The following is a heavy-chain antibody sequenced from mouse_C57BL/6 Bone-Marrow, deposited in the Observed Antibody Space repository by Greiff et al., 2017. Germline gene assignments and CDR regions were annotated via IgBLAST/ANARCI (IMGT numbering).Heavy chain of an antibody. Sequence: QVQLQQSGAELARPGASVKLSCKASGYTFTSYGISWVKQRTGQGLEWIGEIYPRSGNTYYNEKFKGKATLTADKSSSTAYMELRSLTSEDSAVYFCARGGHYYGTVDWYFDVWGTGTTVTVSS. CDR3: ARGGHYYGTVDWYFDV. CDR1: GYTFTSYG. CDR2: IYPRSGNT. J-gene: IGHJ1*03. V-gene: IGHV1-81*01. D-gene: IGHD1-1*01.